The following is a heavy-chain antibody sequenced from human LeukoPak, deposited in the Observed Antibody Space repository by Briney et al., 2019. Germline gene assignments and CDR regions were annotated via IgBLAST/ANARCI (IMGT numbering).Heavy chain of an antibody. D-gene: IGHD3-3*01. CDR2: INHSGST. J-gene: IGHJ5*02. CDR1: GGSFSGYY. V-gene: IGHV4-34*01. CDR3: ARGLTYYDFWSGYFRFDP. Sequence: SSETLSLTCAVYGGSFSGYYWSWIRQPPGKGLEWIGEINHSGSTNYNPSLKSRVTISVDTSKNQFSLKLSSVTAADTAVYYCARGLTYYDFWSGYFRFDPWGQGTLVTVSS.